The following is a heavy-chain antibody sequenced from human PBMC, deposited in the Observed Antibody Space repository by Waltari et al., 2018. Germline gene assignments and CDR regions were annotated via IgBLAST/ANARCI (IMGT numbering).Heavy chain of an antibody. CDR2: MYITGLS. CDR3: ARLDPNGFDDS. Sequence: QLQLQESGPGLVKPSETLSLTCFVSGDSMNSRSYSWGWIRQSPGRGLEWVGQMYITGLSEYNPSLRSRVSISIDRSKSQFSLTLTSRTAADTAVYHCARLDPNGFDDSWGQGTLVTVST. V-gene: IGHV4-39*01. CDR1: GDSMNSRSYS. D-gene: IGHD2-8*01. J-gene: IGHJ4*02.